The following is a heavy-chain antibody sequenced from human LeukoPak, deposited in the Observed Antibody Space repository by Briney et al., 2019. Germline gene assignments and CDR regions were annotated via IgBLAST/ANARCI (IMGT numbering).Heavy chain of an antibody. CDR2: IKQDGSEK. D-gene: IGHD3-22*01. J-gene: IGHJ4*02. CDR1: GFTFSSYW. Sequence: GGSLRLSCAASGFTFSSYWMSWVRQAPGKGLEWVANIKQDGSEKYYVDSVKGRFTISRDNAKNSLYLQMNSLRAEDTAVYYCAREYYYDSSGYYYVWGQGTLVTVSS. CDR3: AREYYYDSSGYYYV. V-gene: IGHV3-7*01.